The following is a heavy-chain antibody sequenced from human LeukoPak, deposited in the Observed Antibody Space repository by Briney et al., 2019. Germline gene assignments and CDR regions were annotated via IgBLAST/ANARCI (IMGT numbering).Heavy chain of an antibody. V-gene: IGHV4-4*07. D-gene: IGHD6-19*01. CDR3: ARESVTVAGTPIDY. Sequence: PSGTLSLTCTVSGGSISSYYWSWVRQPAGKGLEWIGRIYSSGSTNYNPSLKSRVTMSVDTSKNQFSLKLSSVTAADTAVYYCARESVTVAGTPIDYWGQGTLVTVSS. J-gene: IGHJ4*02. CDR2: IYSSGST. CDR1: GGSISSYY.